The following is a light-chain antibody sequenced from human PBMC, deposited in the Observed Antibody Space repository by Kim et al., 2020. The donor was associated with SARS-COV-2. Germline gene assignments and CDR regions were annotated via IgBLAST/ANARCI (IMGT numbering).Light chain of an antibody. V-gene: IGLV3-1*01. CDR1: KLEDKY. CDR2: QDT. Sequence: VSPGQTASITCSGDKLEDKYVCWYQQKAGQSPVLLIYQDTKWPSGIPERFSGSNSGNTATLTISGTQAMDEAVYYCQTWDSSSVIFGGGTKLTVL. CDR3: QTWDSSSVI. J-gene: IGLJ2*01.